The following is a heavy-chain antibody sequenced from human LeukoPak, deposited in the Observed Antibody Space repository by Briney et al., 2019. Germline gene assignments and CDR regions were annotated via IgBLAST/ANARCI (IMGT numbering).Heavy chain of an antibody. CDR3: ARRAPFSNWFDP. CDR1: GASITNDDYY. J-gene: IGHJ5*02. Sequence: SQTLSLTCTVSGASITNDDYYWSCIRQHPGKGLEWIGYIYFSGSTYYNPTLKSRASVSVDTSKSQFSLRLTSVTAADTAVYYCARRAPFSNWFDPWGQGTLVIVSS. V-gene: IGHV4-31*03. CDR2: IYFSGST. D-gene: IGHD2-2*01.